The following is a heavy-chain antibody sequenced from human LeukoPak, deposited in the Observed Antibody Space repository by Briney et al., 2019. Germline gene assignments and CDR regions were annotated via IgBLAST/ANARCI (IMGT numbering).Heavy chain of an antibody. CDR2: ISSSGSTI. V-gene: IGHV3-48*03. CDR3: ARDQYSSFDY. J-gene: IGHJ4*02. D-gene: IGHD2-21*01. CDR1: GFTFSSYG. Sequence: SGGSLRLSCAASGFTFSSYGMNWVRQAPGKGLEWVSYISSSGSTIYYADSVKGRFTISRDNAKNSLYLQMNSLRAEDTAVYYCARDQYSSFDYWGQGTLVTVSS.